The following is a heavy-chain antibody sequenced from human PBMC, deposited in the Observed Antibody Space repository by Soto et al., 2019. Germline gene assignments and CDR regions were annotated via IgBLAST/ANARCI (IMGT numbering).Heavy chain of an antibody. CDR1: GYTFTSYY. CDR2: FNPTGDTA. D-gene: IGHD5-18*01. Sequence: ASVKVSCKASGYTFTSYYIHWVRQAPGQGLEWMGIFNPTGDTASYAQKLQGRVTMTRDTSTGTAYMELGSLRSEDTAVYYCTRGGRIVDTGIGYYYYHAMDVWGQGTTVTVSS. V-gene: IGHV1-46*01. J-gene: IGHJ6*02. CDR3: TRGGRIVDTGIGYYYYHAMDV.